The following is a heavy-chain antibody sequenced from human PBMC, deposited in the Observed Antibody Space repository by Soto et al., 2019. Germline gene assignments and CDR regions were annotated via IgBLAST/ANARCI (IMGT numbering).Heavy chain of an antibody. J-gene: IGHJ2*01. CDR1: GYTFTSYG. CDR2: ISAYNGNT. V-gene: IGHV1-18*01. Sequence: QVQLVQSGAEVKKPGASVKVSCKASGYTFTSYGISWVRQAPGQGLEWMGWISAYNGNTNYAQKLQGRVTMTTDTSTSRAYMELRSLRSDDTAVYYCARWYCSGGSCYRSYWYFDLWGRGTLVTVSS. D-gene: IGHD2-15*01. CDR3: ARWYCSGGSCYRSYWYFDL.